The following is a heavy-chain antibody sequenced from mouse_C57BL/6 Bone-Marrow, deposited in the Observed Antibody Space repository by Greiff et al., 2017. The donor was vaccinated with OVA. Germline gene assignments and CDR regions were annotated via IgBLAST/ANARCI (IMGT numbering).Heavy chain of an antibody. Sequence: EVQVVESGGGLVKPGGSLKLSCAASGFTFSDYGMHWVRQAPEKGLEWVAYISSGSSTIYYADTVKGRFTISRDKAKNTLFLQMTSLRSEDTAMYYGARRKYSNYHYYAMDYWGQGTSVTVSS. CDR2: ISSGSSTI. CDR1: GFTFSDYG. D-gene: IGHD2-5*01. CDR3: ARRKYSNYHYYAMDY. J-gene: IGHJ4*01. V-gene: IGHV5-17*01.